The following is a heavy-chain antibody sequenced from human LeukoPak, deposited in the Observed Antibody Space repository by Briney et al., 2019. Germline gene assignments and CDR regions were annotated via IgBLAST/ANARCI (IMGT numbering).Heavy chain of an antibody. CDR1: GFTFSSYW. J-gene: IGHJ6*02. D-gene: IGHD3-16*01. CDR3: ARGGPAHWGGYYYGMDV. Sequence: GGSLRLSCAASGFTFSSYWMHWVRQAPGKGLVWVSRINSDGSSTSYADSVKGRFTISRDNAKNTLYLQMNSLRAEDTAVYYCARGGPAHWGGYYYGMDVWGQGTTVTVSS. V-gene: IGHV3-74*01. CDR2: INSDGSST.